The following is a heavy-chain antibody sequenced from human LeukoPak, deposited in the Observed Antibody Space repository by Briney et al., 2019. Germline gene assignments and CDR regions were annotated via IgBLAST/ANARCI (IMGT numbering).Heavy chain of an antibody. Sequence: GGSLRLSCAASGFTFSSYGMHWVRQAPRKGLEWVAVISYDGSNKYYADSVKGRFTISRDNSKNTLYLQMNSLRAEDTAVYYCATGIAAAGSYFDYWGQGTLVTVSS. CDR3: ATGIAAAGSYFDY. CDR2: ISYDGSNK. D-gene: IGHD6-13*01. J-gene: IGHJ4*02. CDR1: GFTFSSYG. V-gene: IGHV3-30*03.